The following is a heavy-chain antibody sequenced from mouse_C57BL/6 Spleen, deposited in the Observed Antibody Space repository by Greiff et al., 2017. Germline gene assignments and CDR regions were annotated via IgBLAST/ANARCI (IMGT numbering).Heavy chain of an antibody. CDR1: GYTFTDYY. J-gene: IGHJ1*03. CDR3: ARGTVVAKGYFDV. V-gene: IGHV1-19*01. D-gene: IGHD1-1*01. CDR2: INPYNGGT. Sequence: VQLQQSGPVLVKPGASVKMSCKASGYTFTDYYMNWVKQSHGKSLEWIGVINPYNGGTSYNQKFKGKATLTVDKSSSTAYMELNSLTSEDSAVYYCARGTVVAKGYFDVWGTGTTVTVSS.